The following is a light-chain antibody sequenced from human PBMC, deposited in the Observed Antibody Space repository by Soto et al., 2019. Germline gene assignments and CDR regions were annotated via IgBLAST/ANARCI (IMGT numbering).Light chain of an antibody. V-gene: IGKV2D-29*01. CDR3: MQRVQLPLT. CDR1: QSLLHSDGKTY. J-gene: IGKJ4*01. CDR2: EVS. Sequence: VMTQSPLSLPVPPGQPASISCKSTQSLLHSDGKTYLYWYLQKPGQHPQLLIYEVSNRFSGVPDRFSGSGSGTDGTLKIRRVEAEDVGVDYCMQRVQLPLTVGGGTKVDIK.